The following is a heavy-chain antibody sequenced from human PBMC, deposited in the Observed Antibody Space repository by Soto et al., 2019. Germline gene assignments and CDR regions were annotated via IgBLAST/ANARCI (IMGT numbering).Heavy chain of an antibody. J-gene: IGHJ4*02. D-gene: IGHD3-22*01. CDR1: GGSISSGGYY. CDR2: IYYSGST. CDR3: ARGTYYYDSSGPL. V-gene: IGHV4-31*03. Sequence: PSETLSLTCTVSGGSISSGGYYWSWIRQHPGKGLEWIGYIYYSGSTYYNPSLKSRVTISVDTSKNQFSLKLSSVTAADTAVYYCARGTYYYDSSGPLWGQGTLVTVSS.